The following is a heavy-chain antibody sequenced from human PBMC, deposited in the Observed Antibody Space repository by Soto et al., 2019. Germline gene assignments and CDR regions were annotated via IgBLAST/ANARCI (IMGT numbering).Heavy chain of an antibody. V-gene: IGHV3-33*01. CDR1: GFTFSSYG. CDR3: ARDRGYEYFDY. J-gene: IGHJ4*02. D-gene: IGHD3-10*01. CDR2: IWYDGSNK. Sequence: GGSLRLSCAASGFTFSSYGMHWVRQAPGKGLEWVAVIWYDGSNKYYADSVKGRFTISRDNSKNTLYLQMNSLRAEDTAVYYCARDRGYEYFDYWGQGTQVTVSS.